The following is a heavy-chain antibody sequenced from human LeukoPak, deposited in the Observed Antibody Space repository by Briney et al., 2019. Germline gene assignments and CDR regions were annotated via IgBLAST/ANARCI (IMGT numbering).Heavy chain of an antibody. CDR1: GYTFTGYY. J-gene: IGHJ5*02. D-gene: IGHD3-3*01. V-gene: IGHV1-2*02. CDR3: ARGLGFLEWA. Sequence: ASVKVSCKASGYTFTGYYMHWVRQAPGQGLEWMGWINPNSGGTNYAQKFQGRVTMTRDTSISTAYMELSSLRSEDTAVYYCARGLGFLEWAWGQGTLVTVSS. CDR2: INPNSGGT.